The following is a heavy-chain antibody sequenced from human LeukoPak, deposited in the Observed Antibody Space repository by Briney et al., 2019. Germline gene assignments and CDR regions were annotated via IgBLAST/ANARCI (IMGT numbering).Heavy chain of an antibody. D-gene: IGHD3-22*01. J-gene: IGHJ4*02. Sequence: SETLSLTCTVSGGSISSFYWSWIRQPAGKGLEWIGRIHTSGSANYNPSLKSRVTMSVDTSKNLVSLKLSSVTAADTAVYYCANEYYYDTSGYYSLAYWGQGTLVTVSS. CDR1: GGSISSFY. CDR3: ANEYYYDTSGYYSLAY. V-gene: IGHV4-4*07. CDR2: IHTSGSA.